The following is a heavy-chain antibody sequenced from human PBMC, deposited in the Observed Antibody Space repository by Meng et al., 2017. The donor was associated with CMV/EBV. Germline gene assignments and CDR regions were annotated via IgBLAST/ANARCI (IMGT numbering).Heavy chain of an antibody. CDR3: AREPSDCHSSSWCWFDP. CDR1: GFTFSSHA. D-gene: IGHD6-13*01. V-gene: IGHV3-30-3*01. CDR2: ISYDGSNK. J-gene: IGHJ5*02. Sequence: GESLKISCAASGFTFSSHAMSWVRQAPGKGLEWVAVISYDGSNKYYADSVKGRFTISRDNSKNTLYLQMNSLRAEDTAVYYCAREPSDCHSSSWCWFDPWGQGTLVTVSS.